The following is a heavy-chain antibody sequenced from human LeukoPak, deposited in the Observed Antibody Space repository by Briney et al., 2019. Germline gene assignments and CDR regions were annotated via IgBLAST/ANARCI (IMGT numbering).Heavy chain of an antibody. D-gene: IGHD6-13*01. CDR2: INHSGST. CDR3: ARARHSSSRVYYFDY. V-gene: IGHV4-34*01. J-gene: IGHJ4*02. Sequence: SETLSLTCAVYGGSFSGYYWSWIRQPPGKGLEWIGEINHSGSTNYNPSLKSRVTISVDTSKNQFSLKLSSVTAADTAVYYRARARHSSSRVYYFDYWGQGTLVTVSS. CDR1: GGSFSGYY.